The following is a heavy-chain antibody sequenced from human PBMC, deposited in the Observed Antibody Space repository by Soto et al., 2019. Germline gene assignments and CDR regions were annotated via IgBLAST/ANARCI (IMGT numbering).Heavy chain of an antibody. J-gene: IGHJ4*02. Sequence: GASVKVSCKASGYTFTSYYMHWVRQAPGQGLEWMGIINPSGGSTSYAQKFQGRATMTRDTSTSTVYMELSSLRSEDTAVYYCARGGSYYDSSGYYHPAGYWGQGTLVTVSS. D-gene: IGHD3-22*01. CDR3: ARGGSYYDSSGYYHPAGY. CDR2: INPSGGST. CDR1: GYTFTSYY. V-gene: IGHV1-46*01.